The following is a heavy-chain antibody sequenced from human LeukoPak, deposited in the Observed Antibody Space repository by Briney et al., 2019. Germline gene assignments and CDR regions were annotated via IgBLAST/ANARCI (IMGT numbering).Heavy chain of an antibody. Sequence: GGSLRLSCAASGFTFSSYAMSWVRQAPGKGLEWVSAISGSGGSTYYADSVKGRFTISRDNSKNTLYLQMNSLRAEDTAVYYCAKAPYDSSGYYYGYFDYWGQGTLVTVSS. CDR2: ISGSGGST. V-gene: IGHV3-23*01. D-gene: IGHD3-22*01. CDR3: AKAPYDSSGYYYGYFDY. CDR1: GFTFSSYA. J-gene: IGHJ4*02.